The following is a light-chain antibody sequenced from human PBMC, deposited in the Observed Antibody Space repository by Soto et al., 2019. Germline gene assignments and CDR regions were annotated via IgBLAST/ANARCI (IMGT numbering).Light chain of an antibody. V-gene: IGKV1-5*03. J-gene: IGKJ2*02. CDR1: QSTSDW. CDR3: QQYNSSPWT. Sequence: DIQLTQSPSTLSASVGDRVTITCRASQSTSDWLAWYQQKPVKAPKIIIYKASTLESGVPSRFSGSGSGTEFTLTISSMQPDDFGIYSCQQYNSSPWTFGQGTKVEIK. CDR2: KAS.